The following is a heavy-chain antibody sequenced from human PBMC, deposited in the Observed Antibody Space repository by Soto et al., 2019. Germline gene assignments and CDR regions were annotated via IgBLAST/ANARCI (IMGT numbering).Heavy chain of an antibody. Sequence: SGPTLVNPTQTLTLTCTFSGFSLSTSAGGVGWIRQPPGKALEWLALIYWDDDKRYSPSLKSRLTITKDTSKNQVVLTMTNIDPVDTATYYCARIIAAGVYYYYAMDVWGQGTTVTVSS. D-gene: IGHD2-15*01. V-gene: IGHV2-5*02. CDR1: GFSLSTSAGG. CDR3: ARIIAAGVYYYYAMDV. CDR2: IYWDDDK. J-gene: IGHJ6*02.